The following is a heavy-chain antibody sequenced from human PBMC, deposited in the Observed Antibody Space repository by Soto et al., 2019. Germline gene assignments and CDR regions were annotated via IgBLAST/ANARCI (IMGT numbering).Heavy chain of an antibody. J-gene: IGHJ4*02. CDR3: ARADYYDRSGYLLPCGY. V-gene: IGHV1-8*02. CDR1: GVTHTTSD. Sequence: QVVQSGVEVKKPGASVQVSCTASGVTHTTSDTTSVRQATGQGLEWMGWMNPNSGNTGYAQKFQGRVTMTRNTSISTAYMELSSLRSEDTAVYYCARADYYDRSGYLLPCGYWGQGTLVTVSS. CDR2: MNPNSGNT. D-gene: IGHD3-22*01.